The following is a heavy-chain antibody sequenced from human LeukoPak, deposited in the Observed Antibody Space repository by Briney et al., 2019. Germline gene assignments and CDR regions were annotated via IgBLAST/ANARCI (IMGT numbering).Heavy chain of an antibody. D-gene: IGHD6-6*01. CDR1: GFTFSSFW. Sequence: PGGSLRLSCAASGFTFSSFWMSWVRQTPGKGLEWVANINEDGSEKYYEDSVKGRFTISRDNAKNSLYLQMNSLRAEDTAVYYCASPAKYSDTWYFDYWGQGTLVTVSS. CDR3: ASPAKYSDTWYFDY. J-gene: IGHJ4*02. V-gene: IGHV3-7*01. CDR2: INEDGSEK.